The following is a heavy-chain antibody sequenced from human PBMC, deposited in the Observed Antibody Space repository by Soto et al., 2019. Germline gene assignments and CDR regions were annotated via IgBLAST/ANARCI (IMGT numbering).Heavy chain of an antibody. V-gene: IGHV5-10-1*01. CDR3: ARPSEYQLPNGVFNPYALDV. Sequence: EVKLVQSGTEVKNAGESLTLACQASGFNFIGGRISWLRQIPGKGLVWIGSVRPIDSQTTYSPSFEGHVSLSVDKSVSTAFLQWTTLTASETGIYFCARPSEYQLPNGVFNPYALDVWGQGTTVTVSS. D-gene: IGHD2-2*01. CDR1: GFNFIGGR. J-gene: IGHJ6*02. CDR2: VRPIDSQT.